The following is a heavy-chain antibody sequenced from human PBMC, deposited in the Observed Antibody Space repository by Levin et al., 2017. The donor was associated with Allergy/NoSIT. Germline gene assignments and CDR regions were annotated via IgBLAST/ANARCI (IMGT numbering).Heavy chain of an antibody. V-gene: IGHV1-24*01. CDR2: FDPEDGET. CDR3: ATWYYYGSGSYSGWFDP. CDR1: GYTLTELS. J-gene: IGHJ5*02. Sequence: ASVKVSCKVSGYTLTELSMHWVRQAPGKGLEWMGGFDPEDGETIYAQKFQGRVTMTEDTSTDTAYMELSSLRSEDTAVYYCATWYYYGSGSYSGWFDPWGQGTLVTVSS. D-gene: IGHD3-10*01.